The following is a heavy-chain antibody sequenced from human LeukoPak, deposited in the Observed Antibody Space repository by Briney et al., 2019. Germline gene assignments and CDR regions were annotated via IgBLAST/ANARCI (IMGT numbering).Heavy chain of an antibody. D-gene: IGHD4-17*01. Sequence: GGSLRLSCAASGFTFSNYVMAWGRQAPGQGREGVSAIGGSGGRGYPYYADSAKGRFTISRDNAKNTLYLQMNSLRAEDTAVYYCARVHYGDYQGEGPSFDYWGQGTLVTVSS. CDR2: IGGSGGRGYP. CDR3: ARVHYGDYQGEGPSFDY. J-gene: IGHJ4*02. V-gene: IGHV3-23*01. CDR1: GFTFSNYV.